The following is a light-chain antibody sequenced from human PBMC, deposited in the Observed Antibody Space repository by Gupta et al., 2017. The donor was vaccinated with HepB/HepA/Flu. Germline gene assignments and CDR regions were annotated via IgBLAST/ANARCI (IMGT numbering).Light chain of an antibody. J-gene: IGKJ3*01. CDR3: QQADGFPPIFT. V-gene: IGKV1-12*01. CDR2: GAS. Sequence: DMQMTQSPSPRSAYVGVRVTITCRASQSVTSWFAWYQQKPGQAPRLLIYGASTLQSGVPSRFSGSSSGTDLTLTINSLQPEDFATYYCQQADGFPPIFTFGPGTIVDV. CDR1: QSVTSW.